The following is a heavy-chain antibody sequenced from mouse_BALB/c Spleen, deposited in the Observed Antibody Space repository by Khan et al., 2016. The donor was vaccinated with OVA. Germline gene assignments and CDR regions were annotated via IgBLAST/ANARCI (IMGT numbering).Heavy chain of an antibody. D-gene: IGHD4-1*01. V-gene: IGHV1-5*01. CDR2: IYPGNTDT. CDR3: TRGSWDVGGFAY. Sequence: VQLQQSGTVLARPGASVKMSCKASGYTFTSYWMHWVKQRPGQGLEWIGDIYPGNTDTNYNQKFKGKAKLTAVTSTSTAYMELSSLTNEDSAVCSWTRGSWDVGGFAYWGQGSLVTVSA. CDR1: GYTFTSYW. J-gene: IGHJ3*01.